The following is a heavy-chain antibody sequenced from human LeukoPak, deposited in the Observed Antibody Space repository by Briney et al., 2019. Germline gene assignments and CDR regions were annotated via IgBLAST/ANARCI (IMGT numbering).Heavy chain of an antibody. J-gene: IGHJ4*02. D-gene: IGHD5-24*01. CDR3: ARTDRWLPVYN. CDR1: GFTFNNYG. Sequence: PGGSLRLSCAASGFTFNNYGVHWVRQAPGKGLEWVAVISYDGRNKHYPDSVKGRFTISRDISTDTLWLQMDSLRTEDTAVYYCARTDRWLPVYNWGQGTLVTVSS. V-gene: IGHV3-30*03. CDR2: ISYDGRNK.